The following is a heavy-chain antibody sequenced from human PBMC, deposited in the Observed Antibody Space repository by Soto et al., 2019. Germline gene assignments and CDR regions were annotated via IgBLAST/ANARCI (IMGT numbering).Heavy chain of an antibody. CDR3: AKERRPNYYDGMDV. CDR2: ISYDGSNK. J-gene: IGHJ6*02. CDR1: GFTFSSYG. Sequence: QVQLVESGGGVVQPGRSLRLSCAASGFTFSSYGMHWVRQAPGKGLEWVAVISYDGSNKYYADSVKGRFTISRDNSKNTLYLQMTSLRAEDTAVYYCAKERRPNYYDGMDVWGQGTTVTVSS. V-gene: IGHV3-30*18. D-gene: IGHD6-25*01.